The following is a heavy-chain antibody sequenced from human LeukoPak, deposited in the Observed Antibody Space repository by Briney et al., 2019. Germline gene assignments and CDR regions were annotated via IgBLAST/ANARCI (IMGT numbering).Heavy chain of an antibody. Sequence: GGSLRLSCAASGFIFSTYWMMWARQAPGKGLEWVANMKGDGSEIHYVDSVKGRFTIYRDNAKNSLYLQMNGLRPEDTAVYHCARPAYTAAYDLWGQGTMVTVSS. CDR3: ARPAYTAAYDL. D-gene: IGHD3-16*01. CDR1: GFIFSTYW. J-gene: IGHJ3*01. CDR2: MKGDGSEI. V-gene: IGHV3-7*01.